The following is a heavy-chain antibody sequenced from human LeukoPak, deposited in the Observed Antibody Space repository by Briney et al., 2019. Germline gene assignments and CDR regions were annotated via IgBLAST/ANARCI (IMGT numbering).Heavy chain of an antibody. CDR2: ISYDGSNK. V-gene: IGHV3-30*18. J-gene: IGHJ4*02. Sequence: GGSLRLSCAASGFTFSSYGMHWVRQAPGKGLEWVAVISYDGSNKYYADSVKGRFTISRDNSKNTLYLQMNSLRAEDTAVYYCAKDIRWELAAAGVCDYWGQGTLVTVSS. CDR1: GFTFSSYG. D-gene: IGHD6-13*01. CDR3: AKDIRWELAAAGVCDY.